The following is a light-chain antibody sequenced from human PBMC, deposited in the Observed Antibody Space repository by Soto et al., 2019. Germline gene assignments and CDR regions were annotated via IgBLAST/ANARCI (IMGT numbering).Light chain of an antibody. CDR3: AAWDDSLNGVL. CDR2: STN. J-gene: IGLJ2*01. V-gene: IGLV1-44*01. Sequence: QSVLTQTPAASGTPGQRGSIACAGGSSKMGISIVRWYQQLPGAAPKLLIYSTNQRASGVPDRFSGSKSATSASLGISGLQSEDEADYYCAAWDDSLNGVLFGGGTKVTVL. CDR1: SSKMGISI.